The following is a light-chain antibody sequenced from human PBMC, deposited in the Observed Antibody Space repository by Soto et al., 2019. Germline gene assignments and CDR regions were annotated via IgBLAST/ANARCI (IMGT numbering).Light chain of an antibody. CDR2: AAS. J-gene: IGKJ5*01. CDR1: QRISYY. V-gene: IGKV1-39*01. CDR3: QQSYSTPFT. Sequence: DIQMTQSPSSLSASVGDRVTISCRASQRISYYLNWFQQKPGRAPKLLIYAASSSEAGVPSRYSGSGSGTDFTLTISSLQPEDFATYYCQQSYSTPFTFGQGTRLEIK.